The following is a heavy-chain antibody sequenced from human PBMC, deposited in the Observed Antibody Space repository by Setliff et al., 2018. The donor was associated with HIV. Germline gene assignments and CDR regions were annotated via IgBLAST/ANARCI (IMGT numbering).Heavy chain of an antibody. Sequence: SETLSLTCAVYGGSFSGYYWSWIRQPPGKGLEWVGEINHSGSTNYNPSLKSRVTISVDTSKNQFSLKLSSVTAADTAVYYCARGGRGYSYGYYPYYYYYMDVWSKGTTVTVSS. V-gene: IGHV4-34*01. CDR2: INHSGST. CDR3: ARGGRGYSYGYYPYYYYYMDV. CDR1: GGSFSGYY. J-gene: IGHJ6*03. D-gene: IGHD5-18*01.